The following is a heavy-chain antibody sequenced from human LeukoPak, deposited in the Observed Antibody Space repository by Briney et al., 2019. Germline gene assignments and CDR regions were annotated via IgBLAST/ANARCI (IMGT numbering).Heavy chain of an antibody. CDR2: TSSSGSTI. J-gene: IGHJ4*02. V-gene: IGHV3-48*03. D-gene: IGHD6-19*01. Sequence: GGSLRLSCAASGFTFSSYEMNWVRQAPGKGLEWVSYTSSSGSTIYYADSVKGRFTISRDNAKNSLYLQMNSLRAEDTAVYYCARDLAVAGNMWGQGTLVTVSS. CDR1: GFTFSSYE. CDR3: ARDLAVAGNM.